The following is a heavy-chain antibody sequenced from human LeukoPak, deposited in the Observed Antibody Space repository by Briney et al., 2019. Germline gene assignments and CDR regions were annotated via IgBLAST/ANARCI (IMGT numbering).Heavy chain of an antibody. V-gene: IGHV1-8*02. Sequence: ASVKVSCKASGYTFTSYYMRWVRQAPGQGLEWMGIINPNSGNTGYAQKFQGRVTMTRNTSISTAYMELSSLRSEDTAVYYCARRRPYSSSLKNWGQGTLVTVSS. CDR3: ARRRPYSSSLKN. D-gene: IGHD6-6*01. CDR2: INPNSGNT. J-gene: IGHJ4*02. CDR1: GYTFTSYY.